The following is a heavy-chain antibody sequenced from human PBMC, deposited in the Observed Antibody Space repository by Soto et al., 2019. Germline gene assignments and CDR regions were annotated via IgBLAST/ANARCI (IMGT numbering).Heavy chain of an antibody. CDR1: GFSLSTSGVG. CDR2: IYWDDSK. CDR3: AHTAPEHWPLDY. J-gene: IGHJ4*02. V-gene: IGHV2-5*02. D-gene: IGHD1-1*01. Sequence: QITLKESGPTLVRPTQTLTLTCAFSGFSLSTSGVGVGWIRQPPGKALEWLAVIYWDDSKHYTPSLRSRLTITNDTPKTPVVLTLTNMHPMHTATFSSAHTAPEHWPLDYWGQGTLVTVSS.